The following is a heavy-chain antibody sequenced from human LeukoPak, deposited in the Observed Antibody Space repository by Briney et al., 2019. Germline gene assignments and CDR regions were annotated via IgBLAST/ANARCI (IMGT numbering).Heavy chain of an antibody. J-gene: IGHJ6*02. Sequence: GGSLRLSCAASGFTFSSYAMHWVRQAPSKGLEWVAVISYDGSNKYYADSVKGRFTISRDNSKNTLYLQMNSLRAEDTAVYYCARDFKNYYDSSGCGMDVWGQGTTVTVSS. CDR3: ARDFKNYYDSSGCGMDV. V-gene: IGHV3-30-3*01. CDR1: GFTFSSYA. CDR2: ISYDGSNK. D-gene: IGHD3-22*01.